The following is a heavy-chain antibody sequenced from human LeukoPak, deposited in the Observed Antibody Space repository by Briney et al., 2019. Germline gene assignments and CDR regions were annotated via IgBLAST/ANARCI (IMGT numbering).Heavy chain of an antibody. CDR2: IIPIFGTA. D-gene: IGHD6-13*01. CDR1: GGTFSSYA. CDR3: ARDGSFQQLVPIDAFDI. J-gene: IGHJ3*02. Sequence: ASVKVSCKASGGTFSSYAISWVRQAPGQGLEWMGGIIPIFGTANYAQKFQGRVTITADESTSTAYMELSSLRSEDTAVYYCARDGSFQQLVPIDAFDIWGQGTMVTVSS. V-gene: IGHV1-69*13.